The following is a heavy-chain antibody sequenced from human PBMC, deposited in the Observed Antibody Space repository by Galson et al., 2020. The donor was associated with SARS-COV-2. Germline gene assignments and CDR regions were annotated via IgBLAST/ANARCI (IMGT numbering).Heavy chain of an antibody. J-gene: IGHJ4*02. V-gene: IGHV3-23*01. CDR3: AKAVGLDENIAAAGDY. D-gene: IGHD6-13*01. Sequence: GGSLRLSCAASGFTFSSYSMSWVRQAPGKGLEWVSAISGSGGSTYYADSVKGRFTISRDNSKNTLYLQMNSLRAEDTAVYYCAKAVGLDENIAAAGDYWGQGTLVTVSS. CDR1: GFTFSSYS. CDR2: ISGSGGST.